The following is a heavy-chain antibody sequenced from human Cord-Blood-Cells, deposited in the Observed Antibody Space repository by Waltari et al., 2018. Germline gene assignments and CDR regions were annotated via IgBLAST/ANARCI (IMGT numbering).Heavy chain of an antibody. V-gene: IGHV1-69*01. CDR3: AVKLLYGYFDY. Sequence: QVQLVQSGAEVKKPGSSVKVSCKASGGTFSSYAISWVRQAPGHGLEWMGGISPIFGTANYAQKFQGRVTITADESTSTAYMELSSLRSEDTAVYYCAVKLLYGYFDYWGQGTLVTVSS. CDR2: ISPIFGTA. J-gene: IGHJ4*02. D-gene: IGHD2-2*02. CDR1: GGTFSSYA.